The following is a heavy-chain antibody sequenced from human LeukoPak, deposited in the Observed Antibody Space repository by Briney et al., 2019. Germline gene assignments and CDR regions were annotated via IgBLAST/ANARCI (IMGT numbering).Heavy chain of an antibody. CDR3: SAESITVFGVVINSLYY. Sequence: TGGSLRLSCTASGFTFGDYSMTWVRQAPGKGLEWIGFIRSKTYGGTTEYAASVKGRFTISRDDSKNIAYLQMNSLKTEDTAVYYCSAESITVFGVVINSLYYWGQGTLVTVSS. CDR2: IRSKTYGGTT. CDR1: GFTFGDYS. J-gene: IGHJ4*02. D-gene: IGHD3-3*01. V-gene: IGHV3-49*04.